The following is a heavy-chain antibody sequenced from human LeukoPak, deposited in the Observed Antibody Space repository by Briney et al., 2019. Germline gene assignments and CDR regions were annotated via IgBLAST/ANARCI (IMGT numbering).Heavy chain of an antibody. CDR2: ISSSGSTI. CDR1: GFSFIHAW. V-gene: IGHV3-11*04. Sequence: GGSLRLSCAASGFSFIHAWMSWVRQAPGKGLEWVSYISSSGSTIYYADSVQGRFTISRDNAQNSLYLQMSSLRAEDTAVYYCARNVYNFDYWGQGTLVTVSS. J-gene: IGHJ4*02. CDR3: ARNVYNFDY. D-gene: IGHD3-10*02.